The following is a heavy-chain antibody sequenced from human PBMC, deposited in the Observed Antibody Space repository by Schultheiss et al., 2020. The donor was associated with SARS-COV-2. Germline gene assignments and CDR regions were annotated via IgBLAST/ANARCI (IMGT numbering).Heavy chain of an antibody. CDR2: ISSSSSYI. D-gene: IGHD4-17*01. Sequence: GESLKISCAASGFTFSSYSMNWVRQAPGKGLEWVSSISSSSSYIYYADSVKGRFTISRDNSKNTLYLQMNSLRAEDTAVYYCARAGYGDYGRGVGDYWGQGTLVTVSS. V-gene: IGHV3-21*01. J-gene: IGHJ4*02. CDR3: ARAGYGDYGRGVGDY. CDR1: GFTFSSYS.